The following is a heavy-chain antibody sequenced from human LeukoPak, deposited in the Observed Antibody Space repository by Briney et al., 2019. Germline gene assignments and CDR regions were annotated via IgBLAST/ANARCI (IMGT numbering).Heavy chain of an antibody. Sequence: GASVKVSCKASGYTFTSYDINWVRQATGPGLEWMGWMNPNSGNTGYAQKFQGRVTITRNTSISTAYMELSSLRSEDTAVYYGCWGRYGGYFDYWGQGTLVTVSS. CDR1: GYTFTSYD. CDR3: CWGRYGGYFDY. J-gene: IGHJ4*02. D-gene: IGHD3-9*01. CDR2: MNPNSGNT. V-gene: IGHV1-8*03.